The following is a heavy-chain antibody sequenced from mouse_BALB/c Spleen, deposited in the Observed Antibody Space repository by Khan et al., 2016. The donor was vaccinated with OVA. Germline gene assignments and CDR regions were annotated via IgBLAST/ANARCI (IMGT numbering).Heavy chain of an antibody. V-gene: IGHV2-2*02. CDR2: IWSGGST. Sequence: VQLQESGPGLVQPSQSLSITCTVSGFSLTSYGVHWVRQSPGKGLGWLGVIWSGGSTDYNAAFISRLSISKDNSKSQVFFKLNNLQANDTAIYYCARNYDYDEGLSYWGQGTLVTVSA. CDR1: GFSLTSYG. D-gene: IGHD2-4*01. J-gene: IGHJ3*01. CDR3: ARNYDYDEGLSY.